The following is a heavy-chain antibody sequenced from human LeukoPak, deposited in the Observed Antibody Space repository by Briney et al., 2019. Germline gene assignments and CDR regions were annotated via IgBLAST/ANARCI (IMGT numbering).Heavy chain of an antibody. D-gene: IGHD3-3*01. J-gene: IGHJ2*01. V-gene: IGHV4-38-2*02. CDR2: IYHSGST. CDR1: GYSISSGYY. CDR3: ARDPRKYYDFWSGYYWYFDL. Sequence: PSETLSLTCTVSGYSISSGYYWGWIRQPPGKGLEWIGSIYHSGSTYYNPSLKSRVTISVDTSKNQFSLKLSSVTAADTAVYYCARDPRKYYDFWSGYYWYFDLWGRGTLVTVSS.